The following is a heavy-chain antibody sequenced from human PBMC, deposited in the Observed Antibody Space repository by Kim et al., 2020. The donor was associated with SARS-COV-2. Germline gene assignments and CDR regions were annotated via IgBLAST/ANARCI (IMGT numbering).Heavy chain of an antibody. Sequence: GGSLRLSCAASGFTFSSYAMHWVRQAPGKGLEWVAVISYDGSNKYYVDSVKGRFTISRDNSKNTLYLQMNSLRAEDTAVYYCARDRDPLSYNFFGDYWGQGTLVTVSS. CDR1: GFTFSSYA. V-gene: IGHV3-30*04. D-gene: IGHD3-3*01. J-gene: IGHJ4*02. CDR2: ISYDGSNK. CDR3: ARDRDPLSYNFFGDY.